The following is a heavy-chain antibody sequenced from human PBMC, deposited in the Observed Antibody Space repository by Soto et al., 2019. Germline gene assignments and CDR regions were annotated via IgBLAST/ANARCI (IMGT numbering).Heavy chain of an antibody. CDR3: ARVSPRYCSGGSCYDFDY. D-gene: IGHD2-15*01. V-gene: IGHV3-48*01. CDR1: GFTFITYS. CDR2: ISSRSTTI. J-gene: IGHJ4*02. Sequence: GGSLRLSCAASGFTFITYSMNXVRQAPGKGLEWVSYISSRSTTIYYADSVKGRFTISRDNAKNSLYLQMNSLRAEDTAVYYCARVSPRYCSGGSCYDFDYWGQGILVTVSS.